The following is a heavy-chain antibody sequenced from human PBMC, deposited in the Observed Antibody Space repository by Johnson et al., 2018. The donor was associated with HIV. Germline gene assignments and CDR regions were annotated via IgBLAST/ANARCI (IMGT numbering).Heavy chain of an antibody. CDR1: GFTFSSYA. CDR3: ARVQFLPPNAFDI. CDR2: ISYDGSNK. D-gene: IGHD2/OR15-2a*01. Sequence: QVQLVESGGGLVQPGGSLRLSCAASGFTFSSYAMHWVRQAPGKGLEWVAVISYDGSNKYYADSVKGRFTISRDNSKNTLYLQMNSLRAEDTAVYYCARVQFLPPNAFDIWGQGTMVTVST. J-gene: IGHJ3*02. V-gene: IGHV3-30-3*01.